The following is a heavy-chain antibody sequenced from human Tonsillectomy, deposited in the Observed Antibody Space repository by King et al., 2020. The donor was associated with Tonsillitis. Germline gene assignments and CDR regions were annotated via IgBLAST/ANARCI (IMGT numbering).Heavy chain of an antibody. CDR2: IRSKAYRETT. J-gene: IGHJ5*01. Sequence: VQLVESGGALVQPGRSLRLSCTTSGFTFRNYGMSWFRQAPGKGLEWVSFIRSKAYRETTDYAASVKGRFTSSRDDSKSIAYLEMSSLKSEDTAVYYCCRDRRGYSDDYWDSWGHGTLVTVSS. CDR1: GFTFRNYG. V-gene: IGHV3-49*03. CDR3: CRDRRGYSDDYWDS. D-gene: IGHD5-18*01.